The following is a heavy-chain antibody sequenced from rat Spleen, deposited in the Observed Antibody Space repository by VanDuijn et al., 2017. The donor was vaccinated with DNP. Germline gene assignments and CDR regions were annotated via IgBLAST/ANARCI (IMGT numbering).Heavy chain of an antibody. CDR1: GYSITRNY. Sequence: EVQLQESGPGLVKPSQSLSLTCSVTGYSITRNYWGWIRKFPGNKMEYIGHISYSGTTSYNPSLKSRISITRDTSKNQFFLQLNSVTTEDTSTYYCARENGGYDYWGQGVMVTVSS. CDR2: ISYSGTT. CDR3: ARENGGYDY. V-gene: IGHV3-1*01. J-gene: IGHJ2*01. D-gene: IGHD1-11*01.